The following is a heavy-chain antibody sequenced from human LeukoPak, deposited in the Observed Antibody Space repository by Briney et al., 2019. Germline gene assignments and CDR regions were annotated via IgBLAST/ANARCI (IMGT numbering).Heavy chain of an antibody. J-gene: IGHJ5*02. Sequence: GGSLRLSCAASGFTFSTFAMHWVRQAPGKGLEYVSAISSNGGSTYYANSVKGRFTISRDNSKNTLYLQMGSLRAEDMAVYYCARGKYYDSSGVAGFDWFDPWGQGTLVTVSS. V-gene: IGHV3-64*01. CDR2: ISSNGGST. CDR3: ARGKYYDSSGVAGFDWFDP. D-gene: IGHD3-22*01. CDR1: GFTFSTFA.